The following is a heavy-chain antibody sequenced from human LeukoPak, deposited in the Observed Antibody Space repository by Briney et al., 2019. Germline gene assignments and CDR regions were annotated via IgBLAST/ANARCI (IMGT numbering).Heavy chain of an antibody. CDR2: IGGSGGST. V-gene: IGHV3-23*01. Sequence: PGGSLRLSCAASGFTFSSYAMSWVRQAPGKGLEWVSAIGGSGGSTYYADSVEGRFTISRDNSKNTLYLQMNSLRAEDTAVYYCAKRGYSGYDYYFDYWGQGTLVTVSS. CDR3: AKRGYSGYDYYFDY. D-gene: IGHD5-12*01. J-gene: IGHJ4*02. CDR1: GFTFSSYA.